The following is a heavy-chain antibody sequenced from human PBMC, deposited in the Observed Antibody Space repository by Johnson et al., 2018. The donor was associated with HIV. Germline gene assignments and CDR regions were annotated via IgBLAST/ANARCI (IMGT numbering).Heavy chain of an antibody. CDR3: AREELEPDVFDI. CDR2: ISYDGTNK. Sequence: QVQLVESGGDVVQPGRSLRLSCAASGFTFSTSAMHWVRQAPGKGLEWVAVISYDGTNKYYADSVKGRFTISRDNSKNTLYLQMNSLRAEDTAVYYCAREELEPDVFDIWGQGTMVTVSS. D-gene: IGHD1-1*01. J-gene: IGHJ3*02. CDR1: GFTFSTSA. V-gene: IGHV3-30-3*01.